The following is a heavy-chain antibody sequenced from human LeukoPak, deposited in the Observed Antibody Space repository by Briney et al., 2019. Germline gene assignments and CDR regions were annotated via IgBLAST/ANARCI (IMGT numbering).Heavy chain of an antibody. CDR3: ARVTYGSGSQTFDY. CDR2: ISSSSSYI. V-gene: IGHV3-21*01. D-gene: IGHD3-10*01. Sequence: GGSLRLSCAASGFTFSSYSMNWVRQAPGKGLEWVSSISSSSSYIYYADTVKGRFTISRDNAKNSLYLQMNSLRAEDTAVYYCARVTYGSGSQTFDYWGQGTLVTVSS. CDR1: GFTFSSYS. J-gene: IGHJ4*02.